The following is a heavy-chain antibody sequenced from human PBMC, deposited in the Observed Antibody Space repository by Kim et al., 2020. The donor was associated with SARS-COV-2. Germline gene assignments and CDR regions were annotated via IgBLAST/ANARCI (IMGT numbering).Heavy chain of an antibody. Sequence: GGSLRLSCAASGFTFSSYGMHWVRQAPGKGLEWVAVISYDGSNKYYADSVKGRFTISRDNSKNTLYVQMNSLRAEDTAVYYCAREKAPYGSERGAFDIWGQGTMVTVSS. CDR2: ISYDGSNK. CDR3: AREKAPYGSERGAFDI. V-gene: IGHV3-33*05. D-gene: IGHD3-10*01. J-gene: IGHJ3*02. CDR1: GFTFSSYG.